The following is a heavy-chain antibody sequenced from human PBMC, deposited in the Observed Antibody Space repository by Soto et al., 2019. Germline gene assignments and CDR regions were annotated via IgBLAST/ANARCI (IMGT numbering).Heavy chain of an antibody. CDR1: GFTFSSYW. Sequence: PGGSLRLSCAASGFTFSSYWMSWVRQAPGKGLEWVANIKQDGSEKYYVDSVKGRFTISRDNAKNSLYLQMNSLRSEDTAVYYCARDPTTVTNKTRGYYYYYMDVWGKGTTVTVSS. V-gene: IGHV3-7*01. J-gene: IGHJ6*03. D-gene: IGHD4-17*01. CDR2: IKQDGSEK. CDR3: ARDPTTVTNKTRGYYYYYMDV.